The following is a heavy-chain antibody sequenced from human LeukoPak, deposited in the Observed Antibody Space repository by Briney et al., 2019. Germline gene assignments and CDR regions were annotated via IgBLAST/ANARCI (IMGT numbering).Heavy chain of an antibody. D-gene: IGHD3-22*01. V-gene: IGHV1-18*01. CDR1: GYTFTSHG. CDR2: ISTYSGNT. Sequence: ASVKVSCKASGYTFTSHGITWVRQAPGQGLEWMGWISTYSGNTIYAQKFQDRVTMTRDTSTSTVYMEVSSLRSEDTAVYYCARGSQTYYYDSGGYEDFDYWGQGTLVTVSS. CDR3: ARGSQTYYYDSGGYEDFDY. J-gene: IGHJ4*02.